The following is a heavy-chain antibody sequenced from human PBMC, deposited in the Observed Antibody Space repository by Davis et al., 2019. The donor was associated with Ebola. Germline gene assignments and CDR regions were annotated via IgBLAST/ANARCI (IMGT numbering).Heavy chain of an antibody. CDR1: GYTFTSPG. V-gene: IGHV1-18*04. J-gene: IGHJ4*02. CDR2: ISAYNGNT. D-gene: IGHD3-22*01. Sequence: ASAQVSCQASGYTFTSPGISWVRQAPGQGLEGMGWISAYNGNTNYAQKLQGRVTMTTDTSTSTAYMELRSLRSDDTAVYYCARDAGMVVSYCFDCWGQGTLVTVSS. CDR3: ARDAGMVVSYCFDC.